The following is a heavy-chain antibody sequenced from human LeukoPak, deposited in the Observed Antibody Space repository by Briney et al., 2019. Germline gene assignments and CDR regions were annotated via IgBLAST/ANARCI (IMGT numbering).Heavy chain of an antibody. CDR3: ARGFPDISSWYYYGMDV. J-gene: IGHJ6*02. Sequence: PGGALRLSCAASGFTFSDEYMSWIRQAPGKGLEWVSYISNSGSYKNYADSVKGRFTISRDNAKNSLYLQMNSLRAEDTAVYYCARGFPDISSWYYYGMDVWGQGTKVTVSS. CDR1: GFTFSDEY. CDR2: ISNSGSYK. V-gene: IGHV3-11*05. D-gene: IGHD6-13*01.